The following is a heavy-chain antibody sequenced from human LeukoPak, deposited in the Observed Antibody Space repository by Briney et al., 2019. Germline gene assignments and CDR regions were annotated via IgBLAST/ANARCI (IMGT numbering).Heavy chain of an antibody. CDR1: GFTFSSYS. Sequence: GGALRLSCAASGFTFSSYSMNWVRQAPGKGLEWVSSISSSSSYIYYADSVKGRFTISRDNAKNSLYLQMNSLRAEDTAVYYCARDLVVVPAAMGAYYYYYGMDVWGQGTTVTVSS. CDR2: ISSSSSYI. V-gene: IGHV3-21*01. J-gene: IGHJ6*02. CDR3: ARDLVVVPAAMGAYYYYYGMDV. D-gene: IGHD2-2*01.